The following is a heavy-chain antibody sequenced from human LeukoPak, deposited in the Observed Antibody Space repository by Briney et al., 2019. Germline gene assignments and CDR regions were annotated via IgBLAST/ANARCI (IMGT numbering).Heavy chain of an antibody. CDR3: VREYRGGFFDY. V-gene: IGHV1-46*01. CDR2: INLSAGNT. J-gene: IGHJ4*02. CDR1: GFTFTNCY. D-gene: IGHD5-24*01. Sequence: ASVKVSCKTSGFTFTNCYIHWMRQAPGQGLEWVGLINLSAGNTNYAQKFRGRVTMTKDTSTSTMSMELSSLSPQDTALYYCVREYRGGFFDYWGQGTLVTVAS.